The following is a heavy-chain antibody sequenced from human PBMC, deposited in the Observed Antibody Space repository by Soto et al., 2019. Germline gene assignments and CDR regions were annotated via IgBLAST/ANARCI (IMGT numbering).Heavy chain of an antibody. CDR3: SKARGVQGNDAFDI. D-gene: IGHD3-10*01. Sequence: GGSLRLSCAASGFTFSSYAMSWVRQAPGKGLEWVSGISGSGGSTYYADSVKGRFTISRDNSKNTLYLQMNSLRAEDADENYCSKARGVQGNDAFDIWGQGTMVTVSS. CDR2: ISGSGGST. CDR1: GFTFSSYA. J-gene: IGHJ3*02. V-gene: IGHV3-23*01.